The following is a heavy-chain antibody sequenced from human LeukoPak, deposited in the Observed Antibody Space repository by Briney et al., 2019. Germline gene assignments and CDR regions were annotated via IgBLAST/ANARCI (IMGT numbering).Heavy chain of an antibody. CDR2: INPNSGGT. D-gene: IGHD2-2*02. CDR3: ARVLDCSSTSCYNAFDI. CDR1: GYTFTGYY. J-gene: IGHJ3*02. V-gene: IGHV1-2*02. Sequence: EASVKVSCKASGYTFTGYYMHWVRQAPGQGLEWMGWINPNSGGTNYAQKFQGRVTMTRDTSISTAYMELSRPRSDDTAVYYCARVLDCSSTSCYNAFDIWGQGTMVTVSS.